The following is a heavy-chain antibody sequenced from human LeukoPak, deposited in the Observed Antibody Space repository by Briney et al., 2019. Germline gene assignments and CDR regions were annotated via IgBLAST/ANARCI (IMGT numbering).Heavy chain of an antibody. J-gene: IGHJ4*02. Sequence: SETLSLTCTVSGGSISSYYWNWIRQPPGKGLEWIGYIYYSGSTNYNPSLESRVTISVDTSKNQFSLRLSSVTAADTAVYYCQSRYLEWLLEYWGQGTLVTVSS. D-gene: IGHD3-3*01. CDR1: GGSISSYY. V-gene: IGHV4-59*08. CDR2: IYYSGST. CDR3: QSRYLEWLLEY.